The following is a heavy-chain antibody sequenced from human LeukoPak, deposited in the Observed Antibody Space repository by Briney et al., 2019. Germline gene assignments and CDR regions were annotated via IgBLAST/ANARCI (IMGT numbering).Heavy chain of an antibody. CDR2: MNPNSGNT. V-gene: IGHV1-8*01. CDR3: ASSAGIAVADSHDAFDI. CDR1: GYTFTSYD. J-gene: IGHJ3*02. D-gene: IGHD6-19*01. Sequence: ASVKVSCKASGYTFTSYDINWVRQATGQGLEWMGWMNPNSGNTGYAQKFQGGVTMTRNTSISTAYMELSSLRSEDTAVYYCASSAGIAVADSHDAFDIWGQGTMVTVSS.